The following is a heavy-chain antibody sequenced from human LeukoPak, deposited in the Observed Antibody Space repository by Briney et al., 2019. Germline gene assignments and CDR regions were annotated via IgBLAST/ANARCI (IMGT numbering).Heavy chain of an antibody. D-gene: IGHD1-14*01. Sequence: SETLSLTCSVSGGSISSSYWSWVRQTPGKGLEWIGYIFYRGNTKYNPSLSSRVTISIDTSKTQFSLNLRSVTAADTAVYYCARHGTISSESYFDYWGQGALVTVSS. CDR1: GGSISSSY. CDR2: IFYRGNT. J-gene: IGHJ4*02. CDR3: ARHGTISSESYFDY. V-gene: IGHV4-59*08.